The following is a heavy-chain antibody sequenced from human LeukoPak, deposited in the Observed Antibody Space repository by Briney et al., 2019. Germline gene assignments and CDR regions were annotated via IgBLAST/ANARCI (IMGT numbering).Heavy chain of an antibody. CDR3: ARGSATYDFWSGPRGYYMDV. D-gene: IGHD3-3*01. CDR1: GFTFDDYA. Sequence: GGSLRLSCAASGFTFDDYAMHWVRQAPGKGLEWVSGISWNSGSIGYADSVKGRFTISRDNAKNSLYLQMNSLRAEDTALYYCARGSATYDFWSGPRGYYMDVWGKGTTVTVSS. V-gene: IGHV3-9*01. CDR2: ISWNSGSI. J-gene: IGHJ6*03.